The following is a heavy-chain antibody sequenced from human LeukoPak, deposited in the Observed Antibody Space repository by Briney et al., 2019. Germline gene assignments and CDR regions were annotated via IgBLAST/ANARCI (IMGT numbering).Heavy chain of an antibody. CDR3: ASNPPNTGDFYY. V-gene: IGHV1-8*01. J-gene: IGHJ4*02. D-gene: IGHD1-1*01. CDR2: MSPNSGDT. Sequence: ASVKVSCKPSGYTFTNLDINWLRQAPGQGLKWMGWMSPNSGDTGYAQKFQGRVSMTRDTSISTAYMELSSLRSEDTAVYYCASNPPNTGDFYYWGLGSLVTVSS. CDR1: GYTFTNLD.